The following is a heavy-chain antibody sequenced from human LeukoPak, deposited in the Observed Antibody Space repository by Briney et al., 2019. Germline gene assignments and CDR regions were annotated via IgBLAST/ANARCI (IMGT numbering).Heavy chain of an antibody. CDR1: GFTFSSYS. CDR2: ISSSSSYI. CDR3: ARDHY. V-gene: IGHV3-21*01. Sequence: GGSLRPSCAASGFTFSSYSMNWVRQAPGKGLEWVSSISSSSSYIYSADSVKGRFTISRDNAKNSLYLQMNSLRAEDTAVYYCARDHYWGQGTLVTVSS. J-gene: IGHJ4*02.